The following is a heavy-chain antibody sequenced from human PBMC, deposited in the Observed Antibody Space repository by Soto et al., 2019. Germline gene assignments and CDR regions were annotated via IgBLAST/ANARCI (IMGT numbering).Heavy chain of an antibody. CDR1: GGSISSSSYY. CDR2: IYYSGST. CDR3: ASGLPTSFGPWSGNSVDV. D-gene: IGHD3-3*01. J-gene: IGHJ6*02. V-gene: IGHV4-39*01. Sequence: PSETLSLTCTVSGGSISSSSYYWGWIRQPPGKGLEWIGSIYYSGSTYYNPSLKSRVTISVDTSKNQFSLKLSSVTAADTAVYYCASGLPTSFGPWSGNSVDVWGQGTTVTVSS.